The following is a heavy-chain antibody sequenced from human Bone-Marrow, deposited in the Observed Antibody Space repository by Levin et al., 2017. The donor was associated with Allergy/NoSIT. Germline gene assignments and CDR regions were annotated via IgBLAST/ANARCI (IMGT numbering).Heavy chain of an antibody. V-gene: IGHV3-11*03. J-gene: IGHJ5*02. D-gene: IGHD3-22*01. CDR2: ISIRDAYI. CDR1: GFIFSAYY. Sequence: GESLKISCSASGFIFSAYYMTWVRQAPGKGLEWVSYISIRDAYINYADSVRCRFTISRDDSRNSLYLEMNSLRVEDRAVYYCARNQDLYYYDSTPIDLWGQGTLVTVSS. CDR3: ARNQDLYYYDSTPIDL.